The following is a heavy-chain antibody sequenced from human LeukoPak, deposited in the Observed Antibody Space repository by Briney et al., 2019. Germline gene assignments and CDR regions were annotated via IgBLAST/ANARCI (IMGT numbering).Heavy chain of an antibody. D-gene: IGHD2-15*01. Sequence: PGGSLRLSCAASGFTFSSYAMSWVRQAPGKGLEWVSAISGSSSYIYYADSVKGRFTISRDNAKNSLYLQMNSLRAEDTAVYYCARDPVVAAYYYYYMDVWGKGTTVTVSS. CDR2: ISGSSSYI. CDR1: GFTFSSYA. J-gene: IGHJ6*03. V-gene: IGHV3-21*01. CDR3: ARDPVVAAYYYYYMDV.